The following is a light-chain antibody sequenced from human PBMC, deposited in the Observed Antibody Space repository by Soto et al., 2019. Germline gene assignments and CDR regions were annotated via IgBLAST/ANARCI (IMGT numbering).Light chain of an antibody. J-gene: IGLJ1*01. V-gene: IGLV2-23*01. CDR2: EGS. CDR3: CPIAVRSPPYV. Sequence: QSVLTQPASVSGSPGQSITISCTGTSSDVGSYNLVSWYQQHPGKAPKLMIYEGSKRPSGVSNRFSGSKSGNTASLTISGSRLKKKPNNSGCPIAVRSPPYVFGTGTKLTVL. CDR1: SSDVGSYNL.